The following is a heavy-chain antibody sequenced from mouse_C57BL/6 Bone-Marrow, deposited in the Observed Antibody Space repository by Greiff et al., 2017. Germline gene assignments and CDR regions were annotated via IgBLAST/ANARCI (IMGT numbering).Heavy chain of an antibody. V-gene: IGHV1-54*01. Sequence: VKLMESGAELVRPGTSVKVSCKASGYAFTNYLIEWVKQRPGQGLEWIGVINPGSGGTNYNEKFKGKATLTADKSSSTAYMQLSSLTSEDSAVYFCARPSYGGYYFGYWGQDATLTVSS. CDR3: ARPSYGGYYFGY. CDR1: GYAFTNYL. D-gene: IGHD1-1*01. J-gene: IGHJ2*01. CDR2: INPGSGGT.